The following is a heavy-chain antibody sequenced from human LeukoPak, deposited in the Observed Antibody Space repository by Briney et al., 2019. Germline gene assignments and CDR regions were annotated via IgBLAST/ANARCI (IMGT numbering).Heavy chain of an antibody. CDR1: GGSVSSSSYY. CDR3: ARHFPQSSGYRFHLTGGGFDP. Sequence: SETLSLTCTVSGGSVSSSSYYWGWIRQPPGKGLEWIGSIYYSGSTYYNPSLKSRVTISVDTSKNQFSLKLSSVTAADTAVYYCARHFPQSSGYRFHLTGGGFDPWGQGTLVTVSS. D-gene: IGHD3-22*01. J-gene: IGHJ5*02. V-gene: IGHV4-39*01. CDR2: IYYSGST.